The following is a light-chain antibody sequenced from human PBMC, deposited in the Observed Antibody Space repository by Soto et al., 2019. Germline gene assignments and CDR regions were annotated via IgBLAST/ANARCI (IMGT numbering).Light chain of an antibody. CDR1: QGISSY. CDR2: AAS. CDR3: QQLT. Sequence: DIQLTQSPSFLSASIRDRVTITCRASQGISSYLAWYQQKPGKAPKLLIYAASTLQSGVPSRFSGSGSGTEFTLTISSLQPEDFATYYCQQLTFGGGTKVEIK. V-gene: IGKV1-9*01. J-gene: IGKJ4*01.